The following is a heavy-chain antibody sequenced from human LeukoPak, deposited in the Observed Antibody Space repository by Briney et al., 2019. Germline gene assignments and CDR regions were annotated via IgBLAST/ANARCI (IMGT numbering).Heavy chain of an antibody. J-gene: IGHJ4*02. CDR1: GFTFSNFA. Sequence: PGGSLRLSCATSGFTFSNFAMHWVRQTPGKGLEWVALTWFDGSSEYYADSVKGRFTISRDNSKNTLHLQMSSLRAEDTAVYFCAKDSGITGIQRPFGYWGQGTLVTVSS. V-gene: IGHV3-33*03. D-gene: IGHD1-20*01. CDR3: AKDSGITGIQRPFGY. CDR2: TWFDGSSE.